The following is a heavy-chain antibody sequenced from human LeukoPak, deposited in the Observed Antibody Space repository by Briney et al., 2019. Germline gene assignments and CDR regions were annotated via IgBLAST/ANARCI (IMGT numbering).Heavy chain of an antibody. CDR2: TSSSDAGT. Sequence: GGSLRLSCAASGFALSSYAMSWVRQAPGKGLEWVSATSSSDAGTYHADTVQGRFTISRDNSKNTLYLQMNSLRTEDTAVYYCAKDGARVRGISIFRYFHYYMDVWGKGTTVTIS. CDR1: GFALSSYA. CDR3: AKDGARVRGISIFRYFHYYMDV. J-gene: IGHJ6*03. D-gene: IGHD3-10*01. V-gene: IGHV3-23*01.